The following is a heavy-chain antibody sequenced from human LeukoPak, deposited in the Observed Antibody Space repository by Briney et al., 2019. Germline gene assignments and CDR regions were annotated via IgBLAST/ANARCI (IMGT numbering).Heavy chain of an antibody. V-gene: IGHV1-69*04. CDR3: ARVLWASSGYSDY. CDR2: IIPILGIA. J-gene: IGHJ4*02. Sequence: SVKVSCKASGGTFSSYAISWVRQAPGQGLEGMGRIIPILGIANYAQKFQGRVTITADKSTSTAYMELSSLRSEDTAVYYCARVLWASSGYSDYWGQGTLVTVSS. D-gene: IGHD3-22*01. CDR1: GGTFSSYA.